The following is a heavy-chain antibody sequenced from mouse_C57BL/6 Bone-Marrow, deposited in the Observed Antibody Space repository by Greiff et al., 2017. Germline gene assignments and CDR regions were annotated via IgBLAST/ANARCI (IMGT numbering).Heavy chain of an antibody. CDR1: GYTFTSYW. Sequence: QVQLQQPGAELVMPGASVKLSCKASGYTFTSYWMHWVKQRPGQGLEWIGEIDPSDSYTNYNQKFKGKSTLTVDNSSSTAYMQRSSLTSEYSAVYYCAREEVGGGYFDVWGTGTTVTVSS. CDR3: AREEVGGGYFDV. CDR2: IDPSDSYT. D-gene: IGHD1-1*02. J-gene: IGHJ1*03. V-gene: IGHV1-69*01.